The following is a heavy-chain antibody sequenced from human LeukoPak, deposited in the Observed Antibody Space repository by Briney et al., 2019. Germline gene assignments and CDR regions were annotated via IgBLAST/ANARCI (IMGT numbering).Heavy chain of an antibody. V-gene: IGHV3-23*01. Sequence: GGSLRLSCAASGCTFSSSAMSWVRQAPPKGLEWVSAMSGSGSNTYYADFVKGRLTISRDNSKNTLYLQMSSLRAEDTAVYYCVKEASRAYFDYWGQGTLVTVSS. CDR2: MSGSGSNT. CDR3: VKEASRAYFDY. J-gene: IGHJ4*02. CDR1: GCTFSSSA. D-gene: IGHD2-2*01.